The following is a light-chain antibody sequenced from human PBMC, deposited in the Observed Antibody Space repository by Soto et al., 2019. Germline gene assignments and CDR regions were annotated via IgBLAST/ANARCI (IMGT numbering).Light chain of an antibody. CDR2: GAS. CDR1: QSIDSNT. CDR3: HQYGRA. J-gene: IGKJ1*01. Sequence: EIVLTQSPDTLSLSPGERATLSCRASQSIDSNTLGWYQQKPGQAPRLLIYGASSRATGIPDRFSGSGSGTDFTFTISRLEPEDFAVYYCHQYGRAFGQGTKVEI. V-gene: IGKV3-20*01.